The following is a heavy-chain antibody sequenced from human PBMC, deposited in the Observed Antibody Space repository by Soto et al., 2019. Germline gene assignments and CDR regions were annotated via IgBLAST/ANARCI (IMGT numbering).Heavy chain of an antibody. Sequence: SVKVSCKASGGTFSSYAISWVRQAPGQGLEWMGGIIPIFGTANYAQKFQGRVTITADESTSTAYMELSSLRSEDTAVYYCASPNGSSWYHHYYYGMDVWGQGTTVTVS. CDR1: GGTFSSYA. D-gene: IGHD6-13*01. J-gene: IGHJ6*02. CDR2: IIPIFGTA. CDR3: ASPNGSSWYHHYYYGMDV. V-gene: IGHV1-69*13.